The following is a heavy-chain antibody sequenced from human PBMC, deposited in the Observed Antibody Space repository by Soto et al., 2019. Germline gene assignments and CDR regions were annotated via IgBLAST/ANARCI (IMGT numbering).Heavy chain of an antibody. CDR3: ARRFGIAAASGAFDI. CDR1: GGSISHCSYH. D-gene: IGHD6-13*01. V-gene: IGHV4-39*01. Sequence: SETLSLTSNVYGGSISHCSYHWGWIRQPPGKGLEWIGSIYYSGSTYYNPSLKSRVTISVDTSKNQFSLKLSSVTAADTAVYYCARRFGIAAASGAFDIWGQGTMVT. CDR2: IYYSGST. J-gene: IGHJ3*02.